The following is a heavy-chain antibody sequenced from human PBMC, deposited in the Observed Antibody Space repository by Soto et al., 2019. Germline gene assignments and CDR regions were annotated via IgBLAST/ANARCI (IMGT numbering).Heavy chain of an antibody. CDR3: AKGPGLVASSGSPDS. V-gene: IGHV3-9*01. Sequence: EVQLVKSGGGLVQPGRSLRLSCAASGFTFDDFAMHWVRQPPGKGLEWVSGISWNSASIVYADSVKGRFTISRDNAKNSLYLQLDSLGVEDTAFYYCAKGPGLVASSGSPDSWGQGTLVSVSS. CDR2: ISWNSASI. CDR1: GFTFDDFA. J-gene: IGHJ4*02. D-gene: IGHD2-8*02.